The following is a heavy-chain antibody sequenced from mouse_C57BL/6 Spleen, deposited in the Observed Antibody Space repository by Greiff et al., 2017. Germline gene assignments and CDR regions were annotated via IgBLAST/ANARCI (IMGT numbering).Heavy chain of an antibody. CDR3: ARDERLSYFDY. CDR1: GFTFSSYA. CDR2: ISDGGSYT. D-gene: IGHD3-2*02. Sequence: EVKLMESGGGLVKPGGSLKLSCAASGFTFSSYAMSWVRQTPEKRLEWVATISDGGSYTYYPDNVKGRFTISRDNAKNNLYLQMSHLKSEDTAMYYCARDERLSYFDYWGQGTTLTVSS. V-gene: IGHV5-4*01. J-gene: IGHJ2*01.